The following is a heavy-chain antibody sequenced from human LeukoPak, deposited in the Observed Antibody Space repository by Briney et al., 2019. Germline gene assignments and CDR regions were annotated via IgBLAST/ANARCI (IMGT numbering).Heavy chain of an antibody. D-gene: IGHD6-19*01. J-gene: IGHJ6*02. CDR1: GGTFSSYA. V-gene: IGHV1-69*01. CDR3: ARDHYRGAVAHGGYYYGMDV. Sequence: GSSVKVSCKASGGTFSSYAISWVRQAPGQGLEWMGGIIPIFGTANYAQKFQGRVTITADESTSTAYMELSSLRSEDTAVYYCARDHYRGAVAHGGYYYGMDVWGQGTTVTVSS. CDR2: IIPIFGTA.